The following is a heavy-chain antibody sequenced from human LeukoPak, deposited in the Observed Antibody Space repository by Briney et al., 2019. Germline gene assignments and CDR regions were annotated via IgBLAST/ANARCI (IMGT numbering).Heavy chain of an antibody. D-gene: IGHD3-22*01. CDR2: VNTDGSST. CDR1: GFTFSSYW. J-gene: IGHJ4*02. V-gene: IGHV3-74*01. Sequence: GGSLRLSCAAFGFTFSSYWIHWVRQAPGKGLVWVSRVNTDGSSTIYADSVKGRFTISRDNAKNTVYLQMNSLRAEDTAVYYCSRRADSDYWGQGTLVTVSS. CDR3: SRRADSDY.